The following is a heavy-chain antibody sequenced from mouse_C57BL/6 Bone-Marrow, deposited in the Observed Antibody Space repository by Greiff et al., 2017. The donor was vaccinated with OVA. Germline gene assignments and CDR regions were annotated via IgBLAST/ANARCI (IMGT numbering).Heavy chain of an antibody. CDR1: GFTFSDYG. CDR2: ISSGSSTI. CDR3: ARPYSGSSYCYFDY. Sequence: DVKLQESGGGLVKPGGSLKLSCAASGFTFSDYGMHWVRQAPEKGLEWVAYISSGSSTIYYADTVKGRFTISRDNAKNTLFLQMTSLRSEDTAMYYCARPYSGSSYCYFDYWGQGTTLTVSS. V-gene: IGHV5-17*01. D-gene: IGHD1-1*01. J-gene: IGHJ2*01.